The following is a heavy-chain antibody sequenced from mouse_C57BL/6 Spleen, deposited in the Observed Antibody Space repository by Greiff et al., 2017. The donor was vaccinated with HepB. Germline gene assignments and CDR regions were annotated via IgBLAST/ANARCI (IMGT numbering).Heavy chain of an antibody. CDR3: ASSHLYYYEFAY. J-gene: IGHJ3*01. D-gene: IGHD1-1*01. Sequence: EVQLVESGPGLVKPSQSLSLTCSVTGYSITSGYYWNWIRQFPGNKLEWMGYISYDGSNNYNPSLKNRISITRDTSKNQFFLKLNSVTTEDTATYYCASSHLYYYEFAYWGQGTLVTVSA. CDR1: GYSITSGYY. CDR2: ISYDGSN. V-gene: IGHV3-6*01.